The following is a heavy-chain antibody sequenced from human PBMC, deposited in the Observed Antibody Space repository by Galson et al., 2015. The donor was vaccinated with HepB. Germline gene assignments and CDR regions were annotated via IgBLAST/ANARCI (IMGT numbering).Heavy chain of an antibody. CDR1: GYSFTSYW. V-gene: IGHV5-10-1*04. CDR3: ARHGGYCSSTSCFSPPGYYGMDV. CDR2: IDPSDSYT. Sequence: QSGAEVKKPGESLRISCKGSGYSFTSYWISWVRQMPGKGLEWMGRIDPSDSYTNYSPSFQGQVTISADKSISTAYLQWSSLKASDTAMYYCARHGGYCSSTSCFSPPGYYGMDVWGQGTTVTVSS. J-gene: IGHJ6*02. D-gene: IGHD2-2*01.